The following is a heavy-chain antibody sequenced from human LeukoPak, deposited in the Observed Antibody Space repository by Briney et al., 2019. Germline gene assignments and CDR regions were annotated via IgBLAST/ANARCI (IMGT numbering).Heavy chain of an antibody. CDR3: AGPFAVTLDDAFDI. CDR1: GGTFSSYA. CDR2: IIPIFGIA. D-gene: IGHD2-21*02. Sequence: GASVKVSCKASGGTFSSYAISWVRQAPGQGLEWMGGIIPIFGIANYAQKFQGRVTITADESTSTAYMELSSLRSEDTAVYYCAGPFAVTLDDAFDIWGQGTMVTVSS. J-gene: IGHJ3*02. V-gene: IGHV1-69*13.